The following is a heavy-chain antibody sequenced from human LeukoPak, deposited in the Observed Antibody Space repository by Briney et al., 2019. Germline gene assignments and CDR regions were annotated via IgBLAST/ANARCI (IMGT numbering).Heavy chain of an antibody. CDR3: ARDHGQEYYYDSSGYDY. CDR1: GGTFSSYA. D-gene: IGHD3-22*01. CDR2: IIPIFGTA. V-gene: IGHV1-69*01. J-gene: IGHJ4*02. Sequence: SVKVSCKASGGTFSSYAISWVRQGPGQGLEWMGGIIPIFGTANYAQKFQGRVTITADESTSTAYMELSSLRSEDTAVYYCARDHGQEYYYDSSGYDYWGQGTLVTVSS.